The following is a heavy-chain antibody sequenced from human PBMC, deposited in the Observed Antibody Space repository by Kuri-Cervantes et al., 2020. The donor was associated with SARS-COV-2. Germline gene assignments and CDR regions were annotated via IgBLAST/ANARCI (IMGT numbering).Heavy chain of an antibody. CDR2: ISGSGGST. D-gene: IGHD3-9*01. CDR1: GFTFSSYA. V-gene: IGHV3-23*01. Sequence: GGSLRLSCAASGFTFSSYAMSWVRQAPGKGLEWVSAISGSGGSTYYADSVKGRFTISRDNSKNTLYLQMNSLRVEDTAVYYCAKADWANYYYYYGMDVWGQGTTVTVSS. J-gene: IGHJ6*02. CDR3: AKADWANYYYYYGMDV.